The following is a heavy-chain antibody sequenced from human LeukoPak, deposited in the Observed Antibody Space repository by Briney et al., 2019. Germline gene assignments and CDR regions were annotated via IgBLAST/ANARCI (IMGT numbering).Heavy chain of an antibody. CDR2: INPSGGST. D-gene: IGHD5-12*01. Sequence: ASVKVSFKASGYTFTGYYMHWVRQAPGQGLEWMGIINPSGGSTSYAQKFQGRVTMTRDTSTSTVYMELSSLRSEDTAVYYCARDRLGGYDWDYFDYWGQGTLVTVSS. CDR3: ARDRLGGYDWDYFDY. V-gene: IGHV1-46*01. J-gene: IGHJ4*02. CDR1: GYTFTGYY.